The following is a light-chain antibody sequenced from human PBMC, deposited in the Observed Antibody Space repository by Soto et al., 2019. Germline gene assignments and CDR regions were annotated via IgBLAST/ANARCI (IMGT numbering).Light chain of an antibody. V-gene: IGKV3-15*01. CDR3: QQYKDWPPLT. CDR1: QSVSSN. CDR2: GAS. J-gene: IGKJ4*01. Sequence: EIVMTQSPATLSVSPGERATLSFRASQSVSSNLAWYQQKPGQAPRLLIYGASTRATGIPVRFSGSASGTEFTLTISSLEPEDFAVYYCQQYKDWPPLTFGGGTKVDIK.